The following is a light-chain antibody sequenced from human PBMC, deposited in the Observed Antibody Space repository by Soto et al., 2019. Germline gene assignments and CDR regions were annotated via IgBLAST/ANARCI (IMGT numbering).Light chain of an antibody. CDR1: QSVSNY. J-gene: IGKJ5*01. CDR2: DAS. V-gene: IGKV3-11*01. CDR3: QQRTNWLIT. Sequence: EIVLTQSPATLSLSPGERATLSCRASQSVSNYLAWYQQKPGQAPRLLIYDASSRATGIPARFSGSGSGTDFPLTIRRLEPEDFGVYYCQQRTNWLITFGPGTRLEVK.